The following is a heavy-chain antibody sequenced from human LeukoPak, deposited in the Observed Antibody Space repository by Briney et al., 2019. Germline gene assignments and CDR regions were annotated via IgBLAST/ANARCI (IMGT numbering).Heavy chain of an antibody. CDR3: ATMGSRLPILD. CDR2: MNPNTGNT. J-gene: IGHJ4*02. V-gene: IGHV1-8*01. D-gene: IGHD2-8*01. CDR1: GYTFTTYD. Sequence: ASVKVSCKASGYTFTTYDINWVRQAAGQGLEWMGWMNPNTGNTGYAQKFQGRVTMTRKTSISTAYMELNSLRSEDTAVYYCATMGSRLPILDWGQGTLVTVSS.